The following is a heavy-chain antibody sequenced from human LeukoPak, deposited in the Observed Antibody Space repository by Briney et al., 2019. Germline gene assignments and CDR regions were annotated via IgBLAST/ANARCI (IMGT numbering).Heavy chain of an antibody. V-gene: IGHV3-23*01. D-gene: IGHD1-26*01. CDR2: ISISGGDT. J-gene: IGHJ4*02. Sequence: GGSLRLSCAASGFTFSSYAMSWVPLAPGKGLEWVSAISISGGDTYYADSVKGRFTISRDDSKNTLYLQMDSLRAEDTAVYYCAKEISGNYYSWGQGTLVTVSS. CDR3: AKEISGNYYS. CDR1: GFTFSSYA.